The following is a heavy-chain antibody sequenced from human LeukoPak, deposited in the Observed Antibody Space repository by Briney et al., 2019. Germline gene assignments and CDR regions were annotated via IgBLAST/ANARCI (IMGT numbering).Heavy chain of an antibody. CDR3: ARDRGGGHMDV. J-gene: IGHJ6*03. Sequence: PGGSLRLSCAASGFTFSSYWMHWVRQAPGKGLEWVSSISRSGSTKYYADSVKGRFTISRDNAKNSLFLQMNSLRAEDTAVYYCARDRGGGHMDVWGKGTTVTISS. CDR2: ISRSGSTK. D-gene: IGHD2-15*01. V-gene: IGHV3-48*04. CDR1: GFTFSSYW.